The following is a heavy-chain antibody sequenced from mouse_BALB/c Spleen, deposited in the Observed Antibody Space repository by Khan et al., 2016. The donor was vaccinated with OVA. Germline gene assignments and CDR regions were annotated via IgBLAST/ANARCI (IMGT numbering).Heavy chain of an antibody. CDR2: IWGDGTT. CDR1: GFSLTGYG. CDR3: ARAYYGNYREAMDY. J-gene: IGHJ4*01. D-gene: IGHD2-10*01. V-gene: IGHV2-6-7*01. Sequence: QMQLEESGPGLVAPSQSLSITCIVSGFSLTGYGVNWVRQPPGKGLEWLGMIWGDGTTDYNSALNSRLSISKDNSKSQVFLKMNSLQTDDTSRYYCARAYYGNYREAMDYWGQGTSVTVSS.